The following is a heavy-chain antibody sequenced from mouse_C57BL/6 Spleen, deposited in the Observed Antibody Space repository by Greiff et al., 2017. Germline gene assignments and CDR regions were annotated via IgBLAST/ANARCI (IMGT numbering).Heavy chain of an antibody. CDR1: GYTFTSYW. J-gene: IGHJ3*01. CDR3: ARWGTGFAY. CDR2: IDPSDSYT. Sequence: QVQLQQPGAELVMPGASVKLSCKASGYTFTSYWMHWVKQGPGQGLEWIGEIDPSDSYTNYNQKFKGKSTLTVDKSSSTAYMQLSSLTSEDSAVYYCARWGTGFAYWGQGTLVTVSA. D-gene: IGHD3-3*01. V-gene: IGHV1-69*01.